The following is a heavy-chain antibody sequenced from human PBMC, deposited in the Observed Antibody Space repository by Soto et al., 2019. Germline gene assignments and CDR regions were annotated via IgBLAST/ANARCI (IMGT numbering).Heavy chain of an antibody. CDR1: GYTFTSYG. CDR3: ARGSCSGGSCYPKYNWFDP. D-gene: IGHD2-15*01. CDR2: ISAYNGNT. V-gene: IGHV1-18*01. Sequence: QVQLVQSGAEVKKPGASVKVSCKASGYTFTSYGISWVRQAPGQGLEWMGRISAYNGNTNYAQKLQGRVTMTTDTSTSTAYMELRSLRSDDTAVYYCARGSCSGGSCYPKYNWFDPWGQGTLVTVSS. J-gene: IGHJ5*02.